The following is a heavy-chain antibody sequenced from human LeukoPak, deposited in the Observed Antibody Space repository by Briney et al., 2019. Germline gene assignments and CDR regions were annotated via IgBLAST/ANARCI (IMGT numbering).Heavy chain of an antibody. V-gene: IGHV3-15*01. CDR1: GFTFSNAW. J-gene: IGHJ4*02. CDR3: AAGTGTSDFDY. Sequence: PGGSLRLSCAASGFTFSNAWMSWVRQAPGKGLEWVGRIKSKSEGGTRDFAAPVKGRVTISRDESKNTVYLQMNSLKIEDTAVYYCAAGTGTSDFDYWGQGTLVTVSS. D-gene: IGHD1-7*01. CDR2: IKSKSEGGTR.